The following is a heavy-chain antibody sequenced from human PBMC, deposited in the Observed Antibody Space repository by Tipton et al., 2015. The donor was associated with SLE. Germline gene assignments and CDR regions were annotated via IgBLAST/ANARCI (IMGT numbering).Heavy chain of an antibody. CDR2: IRSKAYRGTT. CDR1: GFTFRDYP. J-gene: IGHJ4*02. CDR3: TRGNFCGSTSCYRGGRAFDS. Sequence: RSLRLSCTASGFTFRDYPMNWVRQAPGKGLEWVGFIRSKAYRGTTEYAASVMGRFTISRDDSNSIAYLQMNSLKTEDTAFYYCTRGNFCGSTSCYRGGRAFDSWGQGTLVTVSS. D-gene: IGHD2-2*01. V-gene: IGHV3-49*04.